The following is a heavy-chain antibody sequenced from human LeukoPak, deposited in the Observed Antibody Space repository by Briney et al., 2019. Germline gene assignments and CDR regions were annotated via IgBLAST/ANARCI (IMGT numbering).Heavy chain of an antibody. CDR2: IYHSGST. J-gene: IGHJ6*03. CDR1: GYSISSGYY. V-gene: IGHV4-38-2*01. D-gene: IGHD2-2*01. CDR3: ARCGATPAATYYYYYYYMDV. Sequence: SETLSLTCAVSGYSISSGYYWDWIRQPPGKGLEWIGSIYHSGSTNYNPSLKSRVTISVDTSKNQFSLKLSSVTAADTAVYYCARCGATPAATYYYYYYYMDVWGKGTTVTVSS.